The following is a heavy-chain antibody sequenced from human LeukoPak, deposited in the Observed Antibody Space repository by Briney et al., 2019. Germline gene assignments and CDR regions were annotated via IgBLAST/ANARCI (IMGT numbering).Heavy chain of an antibody. CDR2: IRYDGSNK. CDR1: GFTFSRCG. J-gene: IGHJ4*02. V-gene: IGHV3-30*02. Sequence: GGSLRLSLAASGFTFSRCGMYWFRQAPGKGLEWVAFIRYDGSNKSYADSVKGRFTISRDNSKNTLYLQMNSLRAEDTAVYYCAKDFGVYYDRYNFDYWGQGTLVTVSS. D-gene: IGHD3-22*01. CDR3: AKDFGVYYDRYNFDY.